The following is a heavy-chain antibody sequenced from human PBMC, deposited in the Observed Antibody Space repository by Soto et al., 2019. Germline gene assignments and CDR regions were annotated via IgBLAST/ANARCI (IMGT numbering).Heavy chain of an antibody. J-gene: IGHJ6*02. CDR1: SGSISSSSYT. D-gene: IGHD2-2*01. CDR3: ARLHGYCIRTSCSGYYAMDV. V-gene: IGHV4-39*01. CDR2: IYYSGST. Sequence: QLQLQESGPGLVKPSETLSLTCTVSSGSISSSSYTWGWIRQPPGKGLEWIGSIYYSGSTYYNPSLKSRITGSVDTSKNQFSLNLSSVTAADTAVYYCARLHGYCIRTSCSGYYAMDVWGQGTTVTVSS.